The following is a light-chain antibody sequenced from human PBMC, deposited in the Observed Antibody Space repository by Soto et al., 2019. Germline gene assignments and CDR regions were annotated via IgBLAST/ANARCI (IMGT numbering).Light chain of an antibody. CDR1: QTVNTY. J-gene: IGKJ1*01. CDR3: QQGYSNPWT. V-gene: IGKV1-39*01. CDR2: AAS. Sequence: IQMTESPSSLSATVGDRVTITCRASQTVNTYVHWYQQKAGQAPKLLIYAASNLQSGVPSRFSGRGSGTDFTLTVESLQPEDFATYYCQQGYSNPWTFGQGTKADI.